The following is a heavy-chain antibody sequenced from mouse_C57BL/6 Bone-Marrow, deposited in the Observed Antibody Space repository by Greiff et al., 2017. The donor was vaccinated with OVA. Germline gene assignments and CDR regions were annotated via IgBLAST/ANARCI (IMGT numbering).Heavy chain of an antibody. J-gene: IGHJ1*03. V-gene: IGHV2-5*01. CDR1: GFSLTSYG. Sequence: VQRVESGPGLVQPSQSLSITCTVSGFSLTSYGVHWVRQSPGKGLEWLGVIWRGGSTDYNAAFMSRLSITKDNSKSQVFFKMNSLQADDTAIYYCAKNDHYGSSYDWYFDVWGTGTTVTVSS. CDR3: AKNDHYGSSYDWYFDV. CDR2: IWRGGST. D-gene: IGHD1-1*01.